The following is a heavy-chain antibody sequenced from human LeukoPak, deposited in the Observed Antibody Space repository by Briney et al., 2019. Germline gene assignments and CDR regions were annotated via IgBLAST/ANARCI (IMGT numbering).Heavy chain of an antibody. D-gene: IGHD6-6*01. CDR3: ARGQFEYSSSANFDY. CDR2: IWYDGSNK. V-gene: IGHV3-33*01. J-gene: IGHJ4*02. CDR1: GFTFSSYG. Sequence: GGSLRLSCAASGFTFSSYGMHWVRQAPGKGLEWVAVIWYDGSNKYYADSVKGRFTISRDNSKNTLYLQMNSLRAEDTAVYYCARGQFEYSSSANFDYWGQGTLVTVSS.